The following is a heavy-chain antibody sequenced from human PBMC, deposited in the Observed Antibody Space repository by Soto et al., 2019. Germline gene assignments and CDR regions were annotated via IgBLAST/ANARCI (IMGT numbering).Heavy chain of an antibody. Sequence: EVQLLESGGGLVQRGGSLRLSCAASGFTIGDYWMSWVRQAPGKGLEWVANIKQDGSEKYYVDSVKGRFTISRDSAKNSLYLQMNSLRGEDTAVYYCARTIVVVVPDNFDHWGQGTLVTVSS. CDR3: ARTIVVVVPDNFDH. CDR2: IKQDGSEK. J-gene: IGHJ4*02. D-gene: IGHD3-22*01. CDR1: GFTIGDYW. V-gene: IGHV3-7*01.